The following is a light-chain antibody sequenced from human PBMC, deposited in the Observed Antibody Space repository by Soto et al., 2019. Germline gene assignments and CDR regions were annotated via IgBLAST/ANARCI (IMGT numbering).Light chain of an antibody. Sequence: EIVMTQSPATLSVSPGERATLSCRASQSVGSGLAWYQQKPGQAPRLLIYGISTRATGLPGRFSGSGSGTDFTLTISRLEPEDFAVYYCQQFSSYPLTFGGGTKVDIK. J-gene: IGKJ4*01. V-gene: IGKV3-15*01. CDR2: GIS. CDR3: QQFSSYPLT. CDR1: QSVGSG.